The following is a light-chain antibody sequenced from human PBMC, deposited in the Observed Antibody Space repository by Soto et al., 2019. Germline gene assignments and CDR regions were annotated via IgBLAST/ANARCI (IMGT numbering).Light chain of an antibody. J-gene: IGKJ5*01. V-gene: IGKV1-9*01. CDR2: AAS. CDR1: QGISSY. Sequence: DIQLTQSPSFLSASVGDRVTITCRASQGISSYLAWYQQKPGKAPKLLIYAASTLQSGVSSRFSGSGSGTEFTLTISSLPTEDFETYYCQQLNSYPITFGQGTRLEIK. CDR3: QQLNSYPIT.